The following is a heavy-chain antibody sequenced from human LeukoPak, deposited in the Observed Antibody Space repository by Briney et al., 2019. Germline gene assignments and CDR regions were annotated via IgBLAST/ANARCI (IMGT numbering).Heavy chain of an antibody. CDR3: ARDDCGDTCYPGGY. J-gene: IGHJ4*02. V-gene: IGHV1-3*01. Sequence: ASVKVSCKASGYTFTNYVVHWVRQAPGQRPEWMGWIKAGNGDTKYSLHFQGRVTIARDTSASTAYMELSSLTSEDTALYYCARDDCGDTCYPGGYWGQGTLVTVSS. CDR1: GYTFTNYV. D-gene: IGHD2-21*01. CDR2: IKAGNGDT.